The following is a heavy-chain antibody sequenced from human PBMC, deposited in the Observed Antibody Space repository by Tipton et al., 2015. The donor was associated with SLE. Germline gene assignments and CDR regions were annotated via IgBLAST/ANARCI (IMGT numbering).Heavy chain of an antibody. CDR2: IFFTGST. J-gene: IGHJ6*02. CDR1: GDSISSGSYY. V-gene: IGHV4-61*01. CDR3: ARSGDYSGIYYYGFDV. D-gene: IGHD4-11*01. Sequence: TLSLTCTVSGDSISSGSYYWGWIRQPPGKGLEWIGFIFFTGSTDYNPSLQSRVTISVDTSENQFSLRLTSVTAADTAVYYCARSGDYSGIYYYGFDVWGQGTTVTVSS.